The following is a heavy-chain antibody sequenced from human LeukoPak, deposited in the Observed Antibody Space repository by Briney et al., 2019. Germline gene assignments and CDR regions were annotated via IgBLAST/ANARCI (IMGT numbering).Heavy chain of an antibody. CDR3: ARNYGSGRGSDALDI. V-gene: IGHV3-33*01. J-gene: IGHJ3*02. Sequence: GGSLRLSCAASGFTFSNYGMHWVRQAPGKGLEWVAVIWYDGNNKNYADSVKGRFTISRDNSKNTLYLQMNSLRAEDTAVYYCARNYGSGRGSDALDIWGEGTMVTVSS. D-gene: IGHD3-10*01. CDR2: IWYDGNNK. CDR1: GFTFSNYG.